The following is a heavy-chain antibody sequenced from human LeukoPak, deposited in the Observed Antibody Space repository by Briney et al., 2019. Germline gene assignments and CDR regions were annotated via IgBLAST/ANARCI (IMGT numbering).Heavy chain of an antibody. J-gene: IGHJ3*02. V-gene: IGHV3-23*01. CDR1: GFTFSSYA. CDR2: ISSSGGST. CDR3: AKSPTARITMIVVVDDAFDI. D-gene: IGHD3-22*01. Sequence: GGSLRLSCAASGFTFSSYAMSWVRQAPGKGLEWVSAISSSGGSTYYADSVKGRFTISRDNSKNTLYLQMNSLRAEDTAVYYCAKSPTARITMIVVVDDAFDIWGQGTMVTVSS.